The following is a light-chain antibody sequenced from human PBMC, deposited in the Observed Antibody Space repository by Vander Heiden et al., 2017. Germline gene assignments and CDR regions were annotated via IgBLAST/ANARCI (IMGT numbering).Light chain of an antibody. V-gene: IGKV3-11*01. CDR2: DAS. CDR1: QTVTRY. CDR3: QQRGSWPPSIT. Sequence: EIVLTQSPATLSLSPGERATLSCRASQTVTRYLAWYQQNPGQAPRLLIYDASNRATGIPARFSGSGSGTDFSLTISSLEPEDFAVYYCQQRGSWPPSITFGQGTRLEIK. J-gene: IGKJ5*01.